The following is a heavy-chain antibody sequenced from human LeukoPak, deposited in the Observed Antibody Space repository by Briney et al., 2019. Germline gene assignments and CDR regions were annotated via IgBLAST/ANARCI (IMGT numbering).Heavy chain of an antibody. CDR3: ARGFCADEICQVFTN. Sequence: SETLSLTCIVSGGALNSYYWSRIRQTPEKGLEWIGYISHSGDTDYAPSLKSRVTMSLDTSKNQFSLKLSSVTAADTALYYCARGFCADEICQVFTNWGQGILVTVSS. CDR2: ISHSGDT. D-gene: IGHD2-21*01. CDR1: GGALNSYY. J-gene: IGHJ4*02. V-gene: IGHV4-59*01.